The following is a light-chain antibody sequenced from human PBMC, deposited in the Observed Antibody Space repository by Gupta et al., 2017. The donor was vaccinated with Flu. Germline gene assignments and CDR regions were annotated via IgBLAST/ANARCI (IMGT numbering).Light chain of an antibody. V-gene: IGKV3-20*01. CDR3: QHGGISPGYT. J-gene: IGKJ2*01. CDR2: GAS. Sequence: EIVLTQSPVTLSLSPGERATLSCRASQSVSSNYLAWYQQKPGQAPRLLIYGASTRATGIPDRFSGSGSGTDFTLTISRLEPEDFALYYCQHGGISPGYTFGQGTKVEIK. CDR1: QSVSSNY.